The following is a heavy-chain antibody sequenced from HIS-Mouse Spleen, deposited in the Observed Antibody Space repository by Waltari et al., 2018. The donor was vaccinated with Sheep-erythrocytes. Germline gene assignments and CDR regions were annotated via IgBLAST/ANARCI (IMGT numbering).Heavy chain of an antibody. D-gene: IGHD1-26*01. CDR2: IYYSGSP. V-gene: IGHV4-59*08. J-gene: IGHJ4*02. CDR1: AGSFRSYY. Sequence: QVQLQESGPGLVTPSETLSLTCTVSAGSFRSYYWSWIRQPPGKGLEWIGYIYYSGSPNYNPSLKSRVTISVDTSKNQFSLKLSSVTAADTAVYYCARLELGQFDYWGQGTLVTVSS. CDR3: ARLELGQFDY.